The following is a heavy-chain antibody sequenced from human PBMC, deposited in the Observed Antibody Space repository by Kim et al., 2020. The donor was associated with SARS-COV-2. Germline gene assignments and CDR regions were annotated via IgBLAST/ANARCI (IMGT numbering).Heavy chain of an antibody. D-gene: IGHD6-19*01. J-gene: IGHJ4*02. CDR1: GYTFTSYY. CDR2: INPSGGST. V-gene: IGHV1-46*01. CDR3: ARDLPHRRTGAGYSSGWPNFNY. Sequence: ASVKVSCKASGYTFTSYYMHWVRQAPGQGLEWMGIINPSGGSTSYAQKFQGRVTMTRDTSTSTVYMELSSLRSEDTAVYYCARDLPHRRTGAGYSSGWPNFNYWGQGTLITGAS.